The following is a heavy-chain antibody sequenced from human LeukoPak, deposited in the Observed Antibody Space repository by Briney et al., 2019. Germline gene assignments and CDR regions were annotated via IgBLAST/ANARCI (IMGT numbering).Heavy chain of an antibody. CDR2: IYYSGST. CDR1: GGSISSYY. CDR3: ARVKGGIGNDY. D-gene: IGHD1-26*01. Sequence: SETLSLTCTVSGGSISSYYWSWIRQPPGKGLEWIGYIYYSGSTNYNPSLKSRVTILVDTSKNQFSLKLSSVTAADTAVYYCARVKGGIGNDYWGQGTLVTVSS. J-gene: IGHJ4*02. V-gene: IGHV4-59*01.